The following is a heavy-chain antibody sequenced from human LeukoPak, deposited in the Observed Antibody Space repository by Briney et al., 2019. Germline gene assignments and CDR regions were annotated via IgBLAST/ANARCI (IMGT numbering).Heavy chain of an antibody. V-gene: IGHV4-59*12. D-gene: IGHD1-26*01. CDR1: GGSISGYY. CDR3: SRESGAFSPFGY. J-gene: IGHJ4*02. CDR2: IYYSGST. Sequence: PSETLSLTCTVSGGSISGYYWSWLRQPPGKGLEWIGYIYYSGSTNYNPSLKSRVTISLDTSKNQFSLNLSSVTAADTAVYYCSRESGAFSPFGYWGQGTLVTVSS.